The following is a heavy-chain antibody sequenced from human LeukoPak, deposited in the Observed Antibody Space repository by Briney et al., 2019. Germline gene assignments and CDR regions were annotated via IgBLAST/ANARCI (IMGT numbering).Heavy chain of an antibody. J-gene: IGHJ6*02. CDR2: IYSGGST. CDR1: GFTFSTYA. Sequence: QPGRSLRLSCAASGFTFSTYAMSWVRQAPGKGLEWVSVIYSGGSTYYADSVKGRFTISRDNSKNTLYLQMNSLRAEDTAVYYCARDHTDYGMDVWGQGTTVTVSS. V-gene: IGHV3-66*01. CDR3: ARDHTDYGMDV. D-gene: IGHD5-18*01.